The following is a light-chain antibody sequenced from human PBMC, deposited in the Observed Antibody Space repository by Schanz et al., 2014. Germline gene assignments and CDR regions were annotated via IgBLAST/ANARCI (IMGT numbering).Light chain of an antibody. CDR2: DVS. J-gene: IGLJ3*02. CDR3: SSYTGSGTLWV. Sequence: QSALTQPASVSGSPGQSITISCTGTSSDVGGYNYVTWYQQYPGKAPKVIIYDVSDRPSGVSNRFSGSKSGNTASLTFFGLQADDEADYYCSSYTGSGTLWVFGGGTKLTVL. CDR1: SSDVGGYNY. V-gene: IGLV2-14*03.